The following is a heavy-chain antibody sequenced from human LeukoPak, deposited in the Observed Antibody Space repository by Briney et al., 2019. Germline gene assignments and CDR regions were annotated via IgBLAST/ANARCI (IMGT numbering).Heavy chain of an antibody. CDR3: AKVGLVYYGSGSATYFDY. J-gene: IGHJ4*02. CDR2: ISYDGSNK. D-gene: IGHD3-10*01. V-gene: IGHV3-30*18. Sequence: PGRSLRLSCAASGFTFSSYGMHWVRQAPGKGLEWVAVISYDGSNKYYADSVKGRFTISRDNSKNRLYLQMNSLRAEDTAMYYCAKVGLVYYGSGSATYFDYWGQGTLVTVSS. CDR1: GFTFSSYG.